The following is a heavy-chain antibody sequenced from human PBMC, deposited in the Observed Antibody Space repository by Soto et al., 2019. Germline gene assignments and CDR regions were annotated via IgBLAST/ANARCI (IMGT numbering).Heavy chain of an antibody. CDR1: GFSVSSDY. CDR3: TRAGSDPGNFYISNYYAMDV. J-gene: IGHJ6*02. D-gene: IGHD3-10*01. Sequence: AGGSLRLSCAASGFSVSSDYMSWVRQAPGKGLELVSLIYSGGDTYYADSVKGRFTISRDISSNTIYLHMTSLRADDTAIYYCTRAGSDPGNFYISNYYAMDVWGRGTTVTVSS. CDR2: IYSGGDT. V-gene: IGHV3-53*01.